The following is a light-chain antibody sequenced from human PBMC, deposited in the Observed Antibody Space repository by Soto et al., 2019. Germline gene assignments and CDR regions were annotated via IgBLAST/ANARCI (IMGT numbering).Light chain of an antibody. Sequence: EIVMTKSPATLSESPGEIATLCCRASQSVSSNLAWYQQKPGQAPRLLIYGASTRATGIPARFSGSGSVTEFTLTISSLQSEDFAIYYCQQYTTLLPWTFGQGGIVDIK. CDR3: QQYTTLLPWT. CDR1: QSVSSN. V-gene: IGKV3-15*01. CDR2: GAS. J-gene: IGKJ1*01.